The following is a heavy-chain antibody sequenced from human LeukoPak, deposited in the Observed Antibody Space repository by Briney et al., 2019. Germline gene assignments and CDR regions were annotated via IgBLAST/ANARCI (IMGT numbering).Heavy chain of an antibody. Sequence: PGGSLRLSCAASGFTFSNYAMNWVRQAPGKGLEWVPLISSSGDNAYYADSVKGRFTISRDNSKNTLYLQMNSLRAEDTGVYYCAKRITIPHSGMDVWGQGTTVTVSS. CDR3: AKRITIPHSGMDV. CDR2: ISSSGDNA. D-gene: IGHD3-10*01. V-gene: IGHV3-23*01. CDR1: GFTFSNYA. J-gene: IGHJ6*02.